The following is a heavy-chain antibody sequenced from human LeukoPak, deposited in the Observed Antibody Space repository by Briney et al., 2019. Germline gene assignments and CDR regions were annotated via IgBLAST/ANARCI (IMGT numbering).Heavy chain of an antibody. J-gene: IGHJ4*02. CDR2: IKPDGSAQ. D-gene: IGHD6-25*01. CDR1: GFTFSNSW. CDR3: VQDSYAISSSGSTFAS. Sequence: GGSLRLSCAASGFTFSNSWMSWVRQAPGKGLEWVATIKPDGSAQYYVDSVKGRFSISRDNAKNSLYLEMNSLRTEDMVVYYCVQDSYAISSSGSTFASWGQGTLVTVSS. V-gene: IGHV3-7*03.